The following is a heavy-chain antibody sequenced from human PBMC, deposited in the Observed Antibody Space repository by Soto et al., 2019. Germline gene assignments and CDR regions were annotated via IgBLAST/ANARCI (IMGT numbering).Heavy chain of an antibody. CDR2: IYYSGST. CDR3: ARDLLWFGEN. CDR1: GGSISSYY. V-gene: IGHV4-59*01. Sequence: QVQLQESGPGLVRPSETLSLTCTVSGGSISSYYWSWIRQPPGKGLEWIGYIYYSGSTNYNPSLKSRVTISVDTSKNQFSLKLSSVTAADTAVYYCARDLLWFGENWGQGTLVTVSS. D-gene: IGHD3-10*01. J-gene: IGHJ4*02.